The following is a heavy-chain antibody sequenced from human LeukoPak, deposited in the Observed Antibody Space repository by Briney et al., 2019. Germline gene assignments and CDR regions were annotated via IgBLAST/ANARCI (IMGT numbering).Heavy chain of an antibody. CDR3: ARGVVVPYGMDV. CDR1: GGTFSSYA. CDR2: IIPILGIA. J-gene: IGHJ6*02. Sequence: ASVKVSCKASGGTFSSYAISWVRQAPGQGLEWMGRIIPILGIANYAQKFQGRVTITADKSTSTAYMELSSLRSEDTAVYYCARGVVVPYGMDVSGQGTTVTVSS. D-gene: IGHD2-15*01. V-gene: IGHV1-69*04.